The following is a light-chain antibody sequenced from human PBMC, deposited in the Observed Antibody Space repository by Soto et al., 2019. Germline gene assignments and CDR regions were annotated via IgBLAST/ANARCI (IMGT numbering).Light chain of an antibody. CDR1: QSVSSSY. CDR3: QQRSNWPIT. Sequence: EIVLTQSPGTLSLSPGERATLSCRASQSVSSSYLAWYQQKPGQAPRLLIYGASSRATGIPDRFSGSGSGTDFTLTISSLEPEDFAVYYCQQRSNWPITVGQGTRLEIK. J-gene: IGKJ5*01. CDR2: GAS. V-gene: IGKV3D-20*02.